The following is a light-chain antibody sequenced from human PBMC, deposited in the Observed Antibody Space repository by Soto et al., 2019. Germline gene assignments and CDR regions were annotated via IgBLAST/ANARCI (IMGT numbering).Light chain of an antibody. Sequence: EIVLTQSPGTLSLSPGERATLSCRASQSVSTNLAWYQQKRGQAPRLLIYGASNRATGIPARFSGSGSGTDFTLTISSLEPEDFALYYCEQRSDRSTFGQGTKVEIK. CDR3: EQRSDRST. V-gene: IGKV3-11*01. CDR1: QSVSTN. J-gene: IGKJ1*01. CDR2: GAS.